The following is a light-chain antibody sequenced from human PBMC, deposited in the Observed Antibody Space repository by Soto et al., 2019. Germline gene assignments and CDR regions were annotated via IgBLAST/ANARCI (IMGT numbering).Light chain of an antibody. V-gene: IGLV1-44*01. Sequence: QSVLTQPTSASGTPGQRVTISCSGSSSNIGSNTVNWYQQLPGTTPKLLIYSNNQRPSGVPDRFSGSQSGTSASLAISGLQSEDEADYYCAAWDDSLNGYVFGTGTKLTVL. J-gene: IGLJ1*01. CDR2: SNN. CDR3: AAWDDSLNGYV. CDR1: SSNIGSNT.